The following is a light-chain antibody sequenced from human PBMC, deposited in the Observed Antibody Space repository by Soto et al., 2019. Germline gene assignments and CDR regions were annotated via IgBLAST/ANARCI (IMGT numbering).Light chain of an antibody. CDR2: DVG. CDR1: NSDVGAYSY. CDR3: SSYTAFTTYV. V-gene: IGLV2-14*03. Sequence: QSALTQPASVSGSPGQSITISCTGTNSDVGAYSYVSWYQQYPGKAPKLLIYDVGARPSGISDRFSGSKSGNTASLTISGLQAEDEADYYCSSYTAFTTYVFGSGTKVTVL. J-gene: IGLJ1*01.